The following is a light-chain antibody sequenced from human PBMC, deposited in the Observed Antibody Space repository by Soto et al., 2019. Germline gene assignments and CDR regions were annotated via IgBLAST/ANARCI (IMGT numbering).Light chain of an antibody. J-gene: IGKJ1*01. V-gene: IGKV3-20*01. CDR2: GAS. CDR1: QSVSSSY. Sequence: IGLSQSAGALSLSPGERATLSCRASQSVSSSYLAWYQQKPGQAPRLLIYGASSRATGIPDRFSGSGSGTDFTLTISRLEPEDFAVYYCQQYGSSPQTFGQGTKVDIK. CDR3: QQYGSSPQT.